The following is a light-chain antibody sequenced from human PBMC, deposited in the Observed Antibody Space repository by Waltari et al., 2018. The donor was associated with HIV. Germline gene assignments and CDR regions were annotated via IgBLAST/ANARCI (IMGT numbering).Light chain of an antibody. CDR3: QQYGRSPYT. CDR1: QRVSSSY. Sequence: EIVLTQSPGTLSLSPGGRATLSCRASQRVSSSYLAWYQQQPGQAPRLLIYGASSRATGIPDRFSGSGSGTDFTLTISRLEPEDFAVYYCQQYGRSPYTFGQGTKLEIK. V-gene: IGKV3-20*01. J-gene: IGKJ2*01. CDR2: GAS.